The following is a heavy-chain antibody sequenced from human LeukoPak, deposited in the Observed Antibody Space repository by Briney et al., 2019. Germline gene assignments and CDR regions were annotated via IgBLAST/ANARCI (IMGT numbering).Heavy chain of an antibody. Sequence: GGSLRLSCAASGFTFSSYAMSWVRQAPGKGLEWVSAISGSGGSTYYADSVKGRFTISRDNSKNTLYLQMNSLRAEDTAVYYCAKAIRGYSYGYEMDSGSFYDAFDIWGQGTMVTVSS. V-gene: IGHV3-23*01. J-gene: IGHJ3*02. CDR2: ISGSGGST. CDR3: AKAIRGYSYGYEMDSGSFYDAFDI. D-gene: IGHD5-18*01. CDR1: GFTFSSYA.